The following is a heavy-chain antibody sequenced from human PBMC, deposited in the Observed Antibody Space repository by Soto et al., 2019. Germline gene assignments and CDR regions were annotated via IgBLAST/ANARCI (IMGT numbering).Heavy chain of an antibody. CDR1: GDSISSYY. J-gene: IGHJ5*02. CDR2: IYYSGST. D-gene: IGHD3-10*01. Sequence: SETLSLTCTVSGDSISSYYWSWIRQPPGKGLEWIGYIYYSGSTNYNPSLKSRVTISVDTSKNQFSLKLSSVTAADTAVYYCARDLGITMVRGVADNWFDPWGQGTLVTVSS. CDR3: ARDLGITMVRGVADNWFDP. V-gene: IGHV4-59*01.